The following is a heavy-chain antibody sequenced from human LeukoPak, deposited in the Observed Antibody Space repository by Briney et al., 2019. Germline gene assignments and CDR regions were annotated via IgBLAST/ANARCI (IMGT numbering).Heavy chain of an antibody. CDR2: ISSSGSTI. J-gene: IGHJ4*02. Sequence: GGSLRLSCAASGLTFSSYEMNWVRQAPGKGLEWVSYISSSGSTIYYADSVKGRFTISRDNAKNSLYLQMNSLRAEDTAVYYCARAYPELLWFGEQDYYFDYWGQGTLVTVSS. CDR1: GLTFSSYE. V-gene: IGHV3-48*03. CDR3: ARAYPELLWFGEQDYYFDY. D-gene: IGHD3-10*01.